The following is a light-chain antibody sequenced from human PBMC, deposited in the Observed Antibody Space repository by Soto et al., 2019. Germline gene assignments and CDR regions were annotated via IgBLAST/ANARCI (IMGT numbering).Light chain of an antibody. Sequence: QSVLTQSPSASGTPGQRVTIPCSGSSSNIGSNTVNWFQQLPGTAPKLLIYGNNQRPSGVPDRFSGSKSGTSASLAISGLQSEDEADYYCAAWDDSLNGQVFGGGTKVTVL. CDR2: GNN. CDR3: AAWDDSLNGQV. V-gene: IGLV1-44*01. J-gene: IGLJ2*01. CDR1: SSNIGSNT.